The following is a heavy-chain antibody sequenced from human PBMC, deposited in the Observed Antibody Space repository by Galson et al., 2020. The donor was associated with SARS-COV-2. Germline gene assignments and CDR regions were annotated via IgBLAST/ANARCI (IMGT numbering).Heavy chain of an antibody. Sequence: SVKVSCKASGGTFSSYAISWVRQAPGQGLEWMGGIIPIFGTANYAQKFQGRVTITADESTSTAYMELSSLRSEDTAVYYCVSLGNGRVNWFDPWGQGTLVTVSS. D-gene: IGHD7-27*01. CDR1: GGTFSSYA. V-gene: IGHV1-69*13. CDR3: VSLGNGRVNWFDP. J-gene: IGHJ5*02. CDR2: IIPIFGTA.